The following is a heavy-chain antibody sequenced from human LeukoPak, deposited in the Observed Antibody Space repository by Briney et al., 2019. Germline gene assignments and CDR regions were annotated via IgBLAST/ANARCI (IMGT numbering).Heavy chain of an antibody. Sequence: ASVKVSCKASGYTFTSYYMHWVRQAPGQGLEWMGWINPNSGGTNYAQKFQGRVTMTRDTSISTAYMELSRLRSDDTAVYYCARDGAIAAPTGGWGQGTLVTVSS. J-gene: IGHJ4*02. V-gene: IGHV1-2*02. CDR2: INPNSGGT. CDR3: ARDGAIAAPTGG. D-gene: IGHD6-6*01. CDR1: GYTFTSYY.